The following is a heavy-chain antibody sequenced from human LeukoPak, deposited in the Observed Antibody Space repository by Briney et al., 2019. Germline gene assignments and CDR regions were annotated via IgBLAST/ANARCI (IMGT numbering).Heavy chain of an antibody. D-gene: IGHD3-3*01. CDR2: IYYSGST. V-gene: IGHV4-30-4*08. CDR3: ASQNNRRITIFGVVISPFDY. CDR1: GGSISSGDYY. J-gene: IGHJ4*02. Sequence: NPSQTLSLTCTVSGGSISSGDYYWSWIRQPPGKGLEWIGYIYYSGSTYYNPSLKSRVTISVDTSENQFSLKLSSVTAADTAVYYCASQNNRRITIFGVVISPFDYWGQGTLVTVSS.